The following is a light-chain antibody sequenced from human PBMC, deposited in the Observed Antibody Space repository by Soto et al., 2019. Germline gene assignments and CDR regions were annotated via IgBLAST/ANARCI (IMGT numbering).Light chain of an antibody. Sequence: QSVLTQPASVSGTPGQSITISCTGSNSDVGIYDFVSWYQHHPGRAPKLIVSEVSHRPSGVSNRFSGSKSGNTASLTISGLPSEDEADYCCISYTSDDVRYVFGTGTKLTVL. J-gene: IGLJ1*01. CDR2: EVS. V-gene: IGLV2-14*01. CDR3: ISYTSDDVRYV. CDR1: NSDVGIYDF.